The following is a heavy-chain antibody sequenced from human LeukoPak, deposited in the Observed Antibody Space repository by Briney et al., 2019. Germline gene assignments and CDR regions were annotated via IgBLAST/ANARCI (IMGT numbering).Heavy chain of an antibody. V-gene: IGHV3-43*01. CDR1: GFTFDDYT. Sequence: GGSLRLSCAASGFTFDDYTMHWVRQAPGKGLEWVSLISWDGGTTYFADSVKGRFTISRDNSKNTLYLQMNSLRAEDTAVYYCAKDTQLAFDYWGQGTLVTVSS. J-gene: IGHJ4*02. CDR3: AKDTQLAFDY. CDR2: ISWDGGTT. D-gene: IGHD6-13*01.